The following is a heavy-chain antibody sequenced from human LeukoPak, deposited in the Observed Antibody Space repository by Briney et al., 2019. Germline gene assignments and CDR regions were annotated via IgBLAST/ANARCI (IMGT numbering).Heavy chain of an antibody. V-gene: IGHV3-23*01. CDR1: GFTFSSYA. Sequence: PGGSLRLSCAASGFTFSSYAMSWVRQAPGKGLEWVSAISGSGGSTYYADSVKGRFTISRDNSKNTLYLQMNSLRAEDTAVYYCAKVDGYYYDSSGYYLWGQGTLVTVSS. CDR3: AKVDGYYYDSSGYYL. CDR2: ISGSGGST. D-gene: IGHD3-22*01. J-gene: IGHJ5*02.